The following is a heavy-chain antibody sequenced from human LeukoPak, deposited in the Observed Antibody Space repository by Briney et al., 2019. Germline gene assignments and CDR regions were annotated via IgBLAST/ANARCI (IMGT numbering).Heavy chain of an antibody. CDR2: IIPIFGIA. J-gene: IGHJ4*02. V-gene: IGHV1-69*04. D-gene: IGHD4-23*01. Sequence: ASVKVSCKASGGTFSSYAISWVRQAPGQGLEWMGRIIPIFGIANYAQKFQGRVTITADKSTSTAYMELSCLRSEDTAVYYCARAPPNYGGNSEHFDYWGQGTLVTVSS. CDR1: GGTFSSYA. CDR3: ARAPPNYGGNSEHFDY.